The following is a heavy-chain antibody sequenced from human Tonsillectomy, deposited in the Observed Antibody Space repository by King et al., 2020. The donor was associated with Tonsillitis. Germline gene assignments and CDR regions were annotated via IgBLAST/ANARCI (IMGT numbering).Heavy chain of an antibody. CDR1: GFTFSGYA. J-gene: IGHJ4*02. CDR2: ISGSGDST. Sequence: VQLVESGGGLVQPGGSLRLSCAASGFTFSGYAMSWVRQAPEKGLQWVSAISGSGDSTYYADSVKGRFTISRVNSKNTLYLQMNSLRAEDTAVYYCAKGSGRAVWGQGTLVTVSS. CDR3: AKGSGRAV. D-gene: IGHD3-10*01. V-gene: IGHV3-23*04.